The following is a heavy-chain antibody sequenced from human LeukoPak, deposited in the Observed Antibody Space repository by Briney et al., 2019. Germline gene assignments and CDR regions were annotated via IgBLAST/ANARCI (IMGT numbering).Heavy chain of an antibody. CDR3: ARDHCSSTSCYPDY. CDR1: GGSISSYY. Sequence: SETLSLTCTVSGGSISSYYWSWIRQPPGKGLEWIGYIYYSGSTNYNPSLKSRVTISVDTSKNQFSLKLSSVTAADTAVYYCARDHCSSTSCYPDYWGQGTLVTVPS. J-gene: IGHJ4*02. D-gene: IGHD2-2*01. CDR2: IYYSGST. V-gene: IGHV4-59*01.